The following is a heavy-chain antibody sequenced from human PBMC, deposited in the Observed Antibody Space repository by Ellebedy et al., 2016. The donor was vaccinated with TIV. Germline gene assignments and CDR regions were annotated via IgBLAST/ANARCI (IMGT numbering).Heavy chain of an antibody. J-gene: IGHJ4*02. CDR2: ISGSHVDETT. CDR3: AKLGYRITIFGDVTEENYFEN. CDR1: GFTFSSYG. D-gene: IGHD3-3*01. V-gene: IGHV3-23*01. Sequence: GGSLRLXXAASGFTFSSYGMSWVRQAPGKGLEWVSRISGSHVDETTYYADSVKGRFTISRDNSKNTLYLQMHSLRAEDTAVYYCAKLGYRITIFGDVTEENYFENWGQGSLVTVSS.